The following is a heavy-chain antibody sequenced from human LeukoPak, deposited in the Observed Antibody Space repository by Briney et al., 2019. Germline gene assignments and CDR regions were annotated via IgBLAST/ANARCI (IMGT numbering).Heavy chain of an antibody. Sequence: GASVKVSCKASGYTFTGNYIHWVRPAPGQGLEWMGWINPDSGGTNHAQKIQGRVTMTRDTSISTAYIELSSLRSDDTAVYYRASTPDTARGGYFFDYWGQGTLVTVSS. CDR3: ASTPDTARGGYFFDY. V-gene: IGHV1-2*02. CDR1: GYTFTGNY. D-gene: IGHD5-18*01. CDR2: INPDSGGT. J-gene: IGHJ4*02.